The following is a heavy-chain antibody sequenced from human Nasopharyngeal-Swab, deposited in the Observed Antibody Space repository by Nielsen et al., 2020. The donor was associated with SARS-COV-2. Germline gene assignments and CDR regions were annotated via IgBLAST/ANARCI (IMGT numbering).Heavy chain of an antibody. V-gene: IGHV3-33*08. D-gene: IGHD1-26*01. CDR3: ARDRLLGPTPSNWYFDL. CDR1: GFTFSGYG. Sequence: GGSLRLSCAPSGFTFSGYGMHWVRQAPGKGLEWVALIWYDGSNKLYADSVKGRFTISRDQSKNSLYLLMNSLTAEDTAVYYCARDRLLGPTPSNWYFDLWGRGTLVTVSS. J-gene: IGHJ2*01. CDR2: IWYDGSNK.